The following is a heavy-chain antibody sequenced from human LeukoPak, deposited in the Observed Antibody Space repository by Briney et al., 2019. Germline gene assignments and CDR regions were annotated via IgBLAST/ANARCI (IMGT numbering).Heavy chain of an antibody. D-gene: IGHD1-26*01. CDR1: GFTFSSYW. J-gene: IGHJ4*02. CDR3: ARRSSGSPPYYFDY. Sequence: PGGSLRLSCAASGFTFSSYWMHWVRRAPGKGLVWVSRINSDGSTTNYADYVKGRFTISRDNAKNTLYLQMNSLRAEDTAVYYCARRSSGSPPYYFDYWGQGTLVTVSS. CDR2: INSDGSTT. V-gene: IGHV3-74*01.